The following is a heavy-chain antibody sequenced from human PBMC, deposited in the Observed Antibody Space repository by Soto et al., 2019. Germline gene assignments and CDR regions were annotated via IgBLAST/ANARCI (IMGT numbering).Heavy chain of an antibody. V-gene: IGHV4-59*01. Sequence: PSLPMPVTWTVFGGYIIDFYWSWIRQTTGKGLEWIGYIYYSGSTNYNPSLKSRVTISVDTSKNQFSLKLSSVTAADTAVYYCARVPDYWGQGTLVTVSS. CDR2: IYYSGST. CDR3: ARVPDY. CDR1: GGYIIDFY. J-gene: IGHJ4*02.